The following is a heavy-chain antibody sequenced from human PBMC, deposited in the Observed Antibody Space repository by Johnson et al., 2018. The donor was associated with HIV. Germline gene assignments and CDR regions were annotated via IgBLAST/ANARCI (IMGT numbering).Heavy chain of an antibody. D-gene: IGHD5-18*01. V-gene: IGHV3-53*01. CDR2: IYSGGTR. J-gene: IGHJ3*02. CDR3: AREIRGYSYGSWYAFDI. CDR1: GFIVSINY. Sequence: VQLVESGGGLIQPGGSLRLSCAASGFIVSINYMSWVRQPPGKGLEWVSVIYSGGTRYYADSVKGRFTISRDNSKNTLYLQMNSLRVEDTAVYYCAREIRGYSYGSWYAFDIWGRGTMVTVSS.